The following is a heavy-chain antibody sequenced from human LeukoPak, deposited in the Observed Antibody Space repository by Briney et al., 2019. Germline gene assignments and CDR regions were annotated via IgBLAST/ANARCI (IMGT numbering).Heavy chain of an antibody. CDR2: INPNSGGT. Sequence: ASVNVSCTASGYTFTGYHMHWVRQAPGQGLEWMGRINPNSGGTNYAQKFQGRVTMTRDTSISTAYMELSRLRSDDTAVYYCARESELNEKGANYDSSGYYPRPFDPWGQGTLVTVSS. D-gene: IGHD3-22*01. J-gene: IGHJ5*02. CDR1: GYTFTGYH. CDR3: ARESELNEKGANYDSSGYYPRPFDP. V-gene: IGHV1-2*06.